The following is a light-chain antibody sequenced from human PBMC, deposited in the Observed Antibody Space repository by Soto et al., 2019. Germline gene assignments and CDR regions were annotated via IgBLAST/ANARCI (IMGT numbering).Light chain of an antibody. CDR3: QQYNTFSPYT. V-gene: IGKV1-5*03. Sequence: DIQMTQSPSTLSASVGDRVTLTFRASQSFSDWLAWYQQKPGKAPKLLIYKASNLESGVPSRFSGSGSGTEFTLTISSLQPDASATYYCQQYNTFSPYTFGHGNKMEIK. CDR2: KAS. J-gene: IGKJ2*01. CDR1: QSFSDW.